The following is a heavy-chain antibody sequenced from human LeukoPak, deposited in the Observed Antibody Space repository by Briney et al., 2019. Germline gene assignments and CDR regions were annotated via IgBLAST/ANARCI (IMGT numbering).Heavy chain of an antibody. Sequence: GSLRLSCAASGFTVSSNYMSWVRQAPRKGLEWVSVIYSGGSTYYADSVKGRFTISRDNSKNTLYLQMSSLRAEDTAVYYCASGAGRMGAIKGLFDYWGQGTRVTVSS. CDR3: ASGAGRMGAIKGLFDY. CDR2: IYSGGST. D-gene: IGHD1-26*01. CDR1: GFTVSSNY. V-gene: IGHV3-53*01. J-gene: IGHJ4*02.